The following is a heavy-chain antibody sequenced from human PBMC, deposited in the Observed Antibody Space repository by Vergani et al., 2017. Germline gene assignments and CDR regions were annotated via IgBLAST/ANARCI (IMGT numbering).Heavy chain of an antibody. J-gene: IGHJ4*02. Sequence: QVQLVESGGTVVQPGRSLRLSCAVSGYTFRNHGMHWVRQAPGKGLEWVTQISYDGDYKYYADSVKDRFTISRDNSKNTLYLQMNSLRVEDSAMYYCARGVTGSTIDYWGQGTLVTVSS. D-gene: IGHD1-1*01. CDR3: ARGVTGSTIDY. CDR2: ISYDGDYK. V-gene: IGHV3-30*19. CDR1: GYTFRNHG.